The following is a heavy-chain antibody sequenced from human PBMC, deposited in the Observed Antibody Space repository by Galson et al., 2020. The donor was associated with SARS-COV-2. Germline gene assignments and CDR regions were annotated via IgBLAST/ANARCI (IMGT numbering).Heavy chain of an antibody. Sequence: GGSLRLSCAASGFTFSGSAMHWVRQASGKGLEWVGRIRSKANSYATAYAASVKGRFTISRDDSKNTAYLQMNSLKTEDTAVYYCTRLLFRDSSGDCRNKYYYYMDVWGKGTTVTVSS. D-gene: IGHD3-22*01. CDR2: IRSKANSYAT. J-gene: IGHJ6*03. CDR1: GFTFSGSA. V-gene: IGHV3-73*01. CDR3: TRLLFRDSSGDCRNKYYYYMDV.